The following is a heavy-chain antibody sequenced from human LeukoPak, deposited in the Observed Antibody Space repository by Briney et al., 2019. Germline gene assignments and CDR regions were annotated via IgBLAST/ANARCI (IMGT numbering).Heavy chain of an antibody. CDR1: GYTFTGYY. Sequence: ASVKVSCKASGYTFTGYYMHWARQAPGQGLEWMGRINPNSGGTNYAQKFQGRVTMTRDTSISTAYMELSRLRSDDTAVYYCARAPRYCTNGVCSENWGQGTLVTVSS. J-gene: IGHJ4*02. CDR3: ARAPRYCTNGVCSEN. V-gene: IGHV1-2*06. D-gene: IGHD2-8*01. CDR2: INPNSGGT.